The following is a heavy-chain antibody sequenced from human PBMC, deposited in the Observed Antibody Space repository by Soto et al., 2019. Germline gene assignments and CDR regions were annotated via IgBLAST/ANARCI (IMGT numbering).Heavy chain of an antibody. J-gene: IGHJ6*03. Sequence: PGGSLRLSCAASGFTFSSYAMHWVRQAPGKGLEYVSAISSNGGSTYYANSVKGRFTISRDNSKNTLYLQMGSLRAEDMAVYYCARVVKQWLVEKSYYYYYMDVWGKGTTVTVSS. CDR2: ISSNGGST. CDR3: ARVVKQWLVEKSYYYYYMDV. CDR1: GFTFSSYA. V-gene: IGHV3-64*01. D-gene: IGHD6-19*01.